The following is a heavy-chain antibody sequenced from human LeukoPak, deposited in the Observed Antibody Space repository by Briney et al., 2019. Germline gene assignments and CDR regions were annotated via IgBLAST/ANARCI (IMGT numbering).Heavy chain of an antibody. J-gene: IGHJ5*02. CDR2: IYYSGST. Sequence: PSETLSLTCTVSGGSVNSGSYYWNWIRQPPGKGLEWIGYIYYSGSTNYNPSLKSRVTISVDTSKNQFSLKLSSVTAADTAVYYCARSVLLWFGELLYNWFDPWGQGTPVTVSS. V-gene: IGHV4-61*01. CDR1: GGSVNSGSYY. D-gene: IGHD3-10*01. CDR3: ARSVLLWFGELLYNWFDP.